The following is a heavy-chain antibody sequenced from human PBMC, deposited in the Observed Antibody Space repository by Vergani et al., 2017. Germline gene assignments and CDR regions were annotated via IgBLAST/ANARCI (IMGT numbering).Heavy chain of an antibody. D-gene: IGHD3-22*01. CDR1: GLTFSSYS. CDR2: ISSSSSYI. CDR3: ARDLFYYDSSGYYSGFFDY. J-gene: IGHJ4*02. V-gene: IGHV3-21*01. Sequence: EVQLVESGGGLVKPGGSLRLSCAASGLTFSSYSMNWVRQAPGKGLKWVSSISSSSSYIYYADSVKGRFTISRVNAKNSLYLQMNSLRAEDTAVYYCARDLFYYDSSGYYSGFFDYWGQGTLVTVSS.